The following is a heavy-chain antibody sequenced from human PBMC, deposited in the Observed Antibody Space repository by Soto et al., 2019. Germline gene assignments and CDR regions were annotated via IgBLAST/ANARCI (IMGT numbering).Heavy chain of an antibody. Sequence: ASVKVSCKASGYTLTSYAIHWVRQAPGQRLEWMGWINAGNGNTKYSQKFQGRVTITRDTSASTAYMELSSLRSEDTAVYYCARDGYCTNGVCYTTLLDYYYGMDVWGQGTTVNVSS. J-gene: IGHJ6*02. CDR1: GYTLTSYA. D-gene: IGHD2-8*01. CDR2: INAGNGNT. CDR3: ARDGYCTNGVCYTTLLDYYYGMDV. V-gene: IGHV1-3*01.